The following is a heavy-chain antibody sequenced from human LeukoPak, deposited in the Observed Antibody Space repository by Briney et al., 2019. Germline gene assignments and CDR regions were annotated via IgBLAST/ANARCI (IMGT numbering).Heavy chain of an antibody. D-gene: IGHD1-7*01. Sequence: SETLSLTCTVSGGSISSYYWSWIRQPPGKGLEWIGYIYYSGSTNYNPSLKSRVTMSVDTSKNQFSLKLSSVTAADTAVYYCAREGTLWRFYFDYWGQGTLVTVSS. V-gene: IGHV4-59*12. CDR2: IYYSGST. J-gene: IGHJ4*02. CDR1: GGSISSYY. CDR3: AREGTLWRFYFDY.